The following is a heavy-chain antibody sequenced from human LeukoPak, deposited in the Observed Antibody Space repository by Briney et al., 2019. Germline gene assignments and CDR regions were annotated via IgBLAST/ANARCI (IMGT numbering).Heavy chain of an antibody. CDR2: INHSGST. V-gene: IGHV4-34*01. Sequence: PSETLSLTCAVYGGSFSGYYWSWIRQPPGNGLEWIGEINHSGSTNYNPSLKSRVTISVDTSKNQFSLKLSSVTAADTAVYYCARGVGSSWRYYYYYMDVWGKGTTVTVSS. D-gene: IGHD6-13*01. J-gene: IGHJ6*03. CDR1: GGSFSGYY. CDR3: ARGVGSSWRYYYYYMDV.